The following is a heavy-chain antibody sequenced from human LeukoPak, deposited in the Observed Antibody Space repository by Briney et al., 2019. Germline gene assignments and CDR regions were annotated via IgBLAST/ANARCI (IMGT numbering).Heavy chain of an antibody. V-gene: IGHV1-69*13. CDR1: GGTFSSYA. CDR3: ARGYYDILTGTPHGAYYYYYYGMDV. J-gene: IGHJ6*02. CDR2: IIPIFGTA. D-gene: IGHD3-9*01. Sequence: SVKVSCTASGGTFSSYAISWVRQAPGQGLEWMGGIIPIFGTANYAQKFQGRVTITADESTSTAYMELSSLRSEDTAVYYCARGYYDILTGTPHGAYYYYYYGMDVWGQGTTVTVSS.